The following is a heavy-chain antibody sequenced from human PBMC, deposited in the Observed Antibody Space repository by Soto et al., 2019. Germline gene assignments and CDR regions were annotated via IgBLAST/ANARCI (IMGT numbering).Heavy chain of an antibody. D-gene: IGHD5-12*01. J-gene: IGHJ4*02. CDR2: MNQDGSQN. CDR3: ARDDCWGWLRFDY. Sequence: EVQLVESGGGLVQPGGSLRLSCAASGFSFSSYWMSWVRQAPGKGLEWVANMNQDGSQNFYVDSVRGRFTISRDNAKTSLYLQMNSLRDEDTAVYFCARDDCWGWLRFDYGGRGTLVTVSS. V-gene: IGHV3-7*01. CDR1: GFSFSSYW.